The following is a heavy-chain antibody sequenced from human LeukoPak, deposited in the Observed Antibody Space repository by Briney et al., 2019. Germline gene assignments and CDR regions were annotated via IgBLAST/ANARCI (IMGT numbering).Heavy chain of an antibody. Sequence: SQTLSLTCTVSGGSISSGSYYWSWIRQPAGKGLEWIGRIYTRGSTNYNPSRKSRVTISVDTSKNQFSLNLSSVTAADTAVYYCARDLYCSSTSCPSNNWFDPWGQGTLVTVSS. V-gene: IGHV4-61*02. CDR2: IYTRGST. CDR3: ARDLYCSSTSCPSNNWFDP. J-gene: IGHJ5*02. CDR1: GGSISSGSYY. D-gene: IGHD2-2*01.